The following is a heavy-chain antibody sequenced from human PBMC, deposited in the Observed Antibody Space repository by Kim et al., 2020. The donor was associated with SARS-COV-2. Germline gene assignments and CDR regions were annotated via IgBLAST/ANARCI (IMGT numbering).Heavy chain of an antibody. V-gene: IGHV3-30*04. D-gene: IGHD3-22*01. CDR2: ISYDGSNK. CDR3: ARGDSITMIVVAHYYFDY. J-gene: IGHJ4*02. Sequence: GGSLRLSCAASGFTFSSYAMHWVRQAPGKGLEWVAVISYDGSNKYYADSVKGRFTISRDNSKNTLYLQMNSLRAEDTAVYYCARGDSITMIVVAHYYFDYWGQGTLVTVSS. CDR1: GFTFSSYA.